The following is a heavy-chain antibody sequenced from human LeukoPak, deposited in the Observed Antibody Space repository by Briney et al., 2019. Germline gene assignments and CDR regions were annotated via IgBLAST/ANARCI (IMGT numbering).Heavy chain of an antibody. Sequence: SETLSLTCTVSGGSISSSSYYWGWIRQPPGKGLEWIGSIYYSGSTYYNPSLKSRVTISVDTSKNQFSLKLSSVTAADTAVYYCAGDFYGDYANYMDVWGKGTTVTISS. CDR1: GGSISSSSYY. CDR2: IYYSGST. D-gene: IGHD4-17*01. J-gene: IGHJ6*03. V-gene: IGHV4-39*01. CDR3: AGDFYGDYANYMDV.